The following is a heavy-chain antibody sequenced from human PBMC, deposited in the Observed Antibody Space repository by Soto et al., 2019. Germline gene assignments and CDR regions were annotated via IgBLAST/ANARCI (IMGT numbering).Heavy chain of an antibody. V-gene: IGHV1-46*01. J-gene: IGHJ6*02. Sequence: QVHLVQSGAEVKRPGASVNISCKASGYTFTSYHLHWVRQAPGQRLEWMGIINPSGGSIRYAQKFQGRVVMTRDTSTNTVYMELWRLRSEDTAVYYCARPLRFLDPRDNYAMDVWGQGTTVTVSS. CDR1: GYTFTSYH. CDR2: INPSGGSI. D-gene: IGHD3-3*01. CDR3: ARPLRFLDPRDNYAMDV.